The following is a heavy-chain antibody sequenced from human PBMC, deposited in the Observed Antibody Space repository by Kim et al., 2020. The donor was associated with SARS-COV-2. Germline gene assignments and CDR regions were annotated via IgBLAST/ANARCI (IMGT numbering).Heavy chain of an antibody. Sequence: AQKFQGRVTMTEDTSTDTAYMELSSLRSEDTAVYYCATVDCTNGVCYFDYWGQGTLVTVSS. D-gene: IGHD2-8*01. J-gene: IGHJ4*02. V-gene: IGHV1-24*01. CDR3: ATVDCTNGVCYFDY.